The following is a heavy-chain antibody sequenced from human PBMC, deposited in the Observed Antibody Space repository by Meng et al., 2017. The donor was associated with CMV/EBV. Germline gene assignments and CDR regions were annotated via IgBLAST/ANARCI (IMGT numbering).Heavy chain of an antibody. V-gene: IGHV3-7*01. Sequence: GESLKISCAASGFTFSSYWMSWVRQAPGKGLEWVANIKQDGSEKYYVDSVKGRFTISRDNAKNSLYLQMNSLRAEDTAVYYCARDNTIFEVGMDVWGQGTTVTVSS. J-gene: IGHJ6*02. CDR2: IKQDGSEK. CDR1: GFTFSSYW. D-gene: IGHD3-3*01. CDR3: ARDNTIFEVGMDV.